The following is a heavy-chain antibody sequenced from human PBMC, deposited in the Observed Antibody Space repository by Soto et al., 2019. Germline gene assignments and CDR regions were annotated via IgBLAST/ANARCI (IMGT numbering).Heavy chain of an antibody. Sequence: QVQLVESGGGVVQPGRSLRLSCAASGFTLSSYAMHWVRQAPGKGLEWVAVISYDGSNKYYADSVKGRFTISRDNSKNTLYLQMNSLRAEDTAVYYCARDPYYYGSGSFVDYWGQGTLVTVSS. V-gene: IGHV3-30-3*01. CDR2: ISYDGSNK. CDR1: GFTLSSYA. D-gene: IGHD3-10*01. J-gene: IGHJ4*02. CDR3: ARDPYYYGSGSFVDY.